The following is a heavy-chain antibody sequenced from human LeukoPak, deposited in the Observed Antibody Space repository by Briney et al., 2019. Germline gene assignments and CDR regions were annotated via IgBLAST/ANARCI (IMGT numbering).Heavy chain of an antibody. CDR3: ARRGYSYRQNYYYMDV. CDR1: GFTSGDYG. Sequence: GGSLRLSCASSGFTSGDYGMSWVRQAPRRGLGWVSGITWNGGSTGYADSLKGRVTISRDNAKNSLYLQMNSLRAEDTALYYCARRGYSYRQNYYYMDVWGKGTTVSVCS. V-gene: IGHV3-20*04. J-gene: IGHJ6*03. D-gene: IGHD5-18*01. CDR2: ITWNGGST.